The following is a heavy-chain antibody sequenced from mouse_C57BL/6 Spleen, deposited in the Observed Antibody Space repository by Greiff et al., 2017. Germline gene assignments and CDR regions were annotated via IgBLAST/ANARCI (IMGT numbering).Heavy chain of an antibody. CDR2: ISSGSSTI. CDR1: GFTFSDYG. D-gene: IGHD1-2*01. CDR3: ARRLFDY. Sequence: EVKLVESGGGLVKPGGSLKLSCAASGFTFSDYGMHWVRQAPEKGLEWVAYISSGSSTIYYADTVKGRFTISRDNAKNTLFLQVTSLRSEATAMYYCARRLFDYWGQGTTLTVSS. V-gene: IGHV5-17*01. J-gene: IGHJ2*01.